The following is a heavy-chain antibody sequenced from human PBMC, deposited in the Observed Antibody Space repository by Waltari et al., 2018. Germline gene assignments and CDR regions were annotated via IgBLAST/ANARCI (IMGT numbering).Heavy chain of an antibody. CDR2: IIPILGIA. V-gene: IGHV1-69*02. CDR1: GGTFSSYT. D-gene: IGHD3-16*01. J-gene: IGHJ3*02. Sequence: QVQLVQSGAEVKKPGSSVKVSCKASGGTFSSYTISWVRQAPGQGLEWMGRIIPILGIANYAQKTQGRVTITENKTTSTAYKELSSLRSEDTAVYCGARGRGGVGGDIWGQGTMVTVSS. CDR3: ARGRGGVGGDI.